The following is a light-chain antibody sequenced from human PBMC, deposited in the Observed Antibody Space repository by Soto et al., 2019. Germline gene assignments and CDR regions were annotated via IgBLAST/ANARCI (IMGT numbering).Light chain of an antibody. J-gene: IGLJ1*01. Sequence: QSALTQPRSVSGSPGQSVTISCTGTSSDVGGYNYVSWYQQHPGKAPKLMIYDVIKRPSGVPDRFSGSKSGTTASLTISGLQAEDEADYYCCSFAGGNTLAFGTGTKLTVL. CDR1: SSDVGGYNY. V-gene: IGLV2-11*01. CDR3: CSFAGGNTLA. CDR2: DVI.